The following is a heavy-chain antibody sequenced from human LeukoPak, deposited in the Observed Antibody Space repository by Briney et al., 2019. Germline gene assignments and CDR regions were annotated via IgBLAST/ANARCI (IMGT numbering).Heavy chain of an antibody. V-gene: IGHV3-53*01. Sequence: GGSLRLSCAASGFTVSSNYMSWVRQAPGKGLEWVSVIYSGGSTYYADSVKGRFTISRDNSKNTLYLRMNSLRAEDTAVYYCARGITMVRGVAHYYYYGMDVWGQGTTVTVSS. CDR2: IYSGGST. D-gene: IGHD3-10*01. CDR1: GFTVSSNY. J-gene: IGHJ6*02. CDR3: ARGITMVRGVAHYYYYGMDV.